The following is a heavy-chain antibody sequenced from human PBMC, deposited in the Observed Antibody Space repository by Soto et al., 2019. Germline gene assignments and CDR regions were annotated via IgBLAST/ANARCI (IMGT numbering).Heavy chain of an antibody. Sequence: EVQLVESGGGLVQPGGSLRLSCAASGFTFSSYWMGWVRQAPGKWLEWVANIKQDGSEKYYVDSVKVRLTISRDKAKSSLYLQMNSLRAEDTAVYYCARGYSSGWYLSYYYMDVWGKGTKVKVSS. V-gene: IGHV3-7*01. CDR3: ARGYSSGWYLSYYYMDV. J-gene: IGHJ6*03. CDR2: IKQDGSEK. CDR1: GFTFSSYW. D-gene: IGHD6-19*01.